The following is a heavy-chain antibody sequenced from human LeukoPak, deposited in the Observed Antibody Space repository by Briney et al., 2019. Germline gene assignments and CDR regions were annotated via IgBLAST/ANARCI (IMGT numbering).Heavy chain of an antibody. V-gene: IGHV5-51*01. CDR3: ARQERDCSGGSCFLGAFDI. CDR2: IYPGDSDT. D-gene: IGHD2-15*01. Sequence: PGESLKISCKASGYSFTNYWIGWVRQMPGKGLEWMGIIYPGDSDTRYSPSFQGQVTISADKSISTAYLQCSSLKASDTAMYYCARQERDCSGGSCFLGAFDIWGQGTMVTVSS. J-gene: IGHJ3*02. CDR1: GYSFTNYW.